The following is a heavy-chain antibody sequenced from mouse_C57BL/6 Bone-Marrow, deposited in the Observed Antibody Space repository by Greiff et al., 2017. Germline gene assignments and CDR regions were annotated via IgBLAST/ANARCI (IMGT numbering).Heavy chain of an antibody. CDR2: IDPANGNT. D-gene: IGHD4-1*01. J-gene: IGHJ1*01. CDR3: ANWDWYFDV. Sequence: EVQLQASGAELVKPGASVKLSCTASGFNIKDTYMHWVKQRPEQGLEWIGRIDPANGNTKYDPKFQGKATITADTSSNTAYLHLSSLTSEDTAVYYCANWDWYFDVWGAGTTVTVSS. V-gene: IGHV14-3*02. CDR1: GFNIKDTY.